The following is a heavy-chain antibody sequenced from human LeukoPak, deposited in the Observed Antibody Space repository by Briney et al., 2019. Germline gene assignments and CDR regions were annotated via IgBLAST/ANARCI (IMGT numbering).Heavy chain of an antibody. CDR2: IYPDDSET. D-gene: IGHD3-22*01. V-gene: IGHV5-51*01. CDR1: GFSFITYW. CDR3: ARLYYDNSGYPDY. Sequence: GESLNISGKGSGFSFITYWIGWVRQTHGKGLEWMEIIYPDDSETRYSPSFQDQVTISADKSISTAYVQWSSLKASDTAMYYCARLYYDNSGYPDYWGQGTLVTVSS. J-gene: IGHJ4*02.